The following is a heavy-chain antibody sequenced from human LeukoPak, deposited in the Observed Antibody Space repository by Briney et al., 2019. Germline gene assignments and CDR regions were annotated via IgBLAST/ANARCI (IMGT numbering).Heavy chain of an antibody. J-gene: IGHJ5*02. CDR2: MNPNSGNT. V-gene: IGHV1-8*02. Sequence: ASVKVSCKASGYTFTSYAMNWVRQAPGQGLEWMGWMNPNSGNTGYAQKFQGRVTMTRNTSISTAYMELSSLRSEDTAVYYCARKSYGSGSYWFDPWGQGTLVTVSS. CDR3: ARKSYGSGSYWFDP. CDR1: GYTFTSYA. D-gene: IGHD3-10*01.